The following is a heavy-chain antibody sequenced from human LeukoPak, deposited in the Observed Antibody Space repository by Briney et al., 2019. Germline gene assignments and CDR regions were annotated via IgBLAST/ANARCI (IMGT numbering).Heavy chain of an antibody. CDR2: IIPIFGTV. CDR3: ARDLRYSSGWSASGMDV. D-gene: IGHD6-19*01. V-gene: IGHV1-69*06. CDR1: GGTFSSYA. J-gene: IGHJ6*03. Sequence: ASVKVSCKASGGTFSSYAISWVRQAPGQGLEWMGGIIPIFGTVNYAQKFQGRVTITADKSTSTAYMELSSLRSEDTAVYYCARDLRYSSGWSASGMDVWGKGTTVTISS.